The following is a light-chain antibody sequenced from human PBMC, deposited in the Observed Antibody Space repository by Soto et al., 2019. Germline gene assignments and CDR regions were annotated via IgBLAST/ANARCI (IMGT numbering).Light chain of an antibody. J-gene: IGLJ2*01. CDR2: EVS. CDR3: SSSTSSSTVI. Sequence: QSALTQPASVSGSPGQSITISCTGTSSDIGGYNYVSWYQQHPGQAPKLMIYEVSKRPSGVANRFSGSKAGNTASLAISGLQAEDEADYSCSSSTSSSTVIFGGGTKLTVL. V-gene: IGLV2-14*01. CDR1: SSDIGGYNY.